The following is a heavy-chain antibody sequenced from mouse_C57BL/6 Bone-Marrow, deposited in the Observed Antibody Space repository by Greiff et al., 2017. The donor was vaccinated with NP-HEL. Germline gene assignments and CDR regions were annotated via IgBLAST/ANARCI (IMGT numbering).Heavy chain of an antibody. J-gene: IGHJ2*01. V-gene: IGHV5-4*03. Sequence: EVKLVESGGGLVKPGGSLKLSCAASGFTFSSYAMSWVRQTPEKRLEWVATISDGGSYTYYPDNVKGRITISRDNAKNNLYLQMSHLKSEDTAMYYCARVPPYFDYWGQGTTLTVSS. CDR2: ISDGGSYT. CDR3: ARVPPYFDY. CDR1: GFTFSSYA.